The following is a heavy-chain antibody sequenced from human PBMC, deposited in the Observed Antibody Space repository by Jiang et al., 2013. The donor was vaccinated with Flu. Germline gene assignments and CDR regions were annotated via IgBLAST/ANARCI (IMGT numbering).Heavy chain of an antibody. CDR2: INVGNGNT. J-gene: IGHJ4*02. CDR1: GYIFTNFA. CDR3: ARGSDGVTTSFDY. V-gene: IGHV1-3*01. D-gene: IGHD3-3*01. Sequence: GAEVKKPGASVKVSCKASGYIFTNFAMHWVRQAPGQRLEWMGWINVGNGNTKYSQKFQGRVTITRDTSASTAYMELSSLRSEDTAVYYCARGSDGVTTSFDYWGQGTLVTVSS.